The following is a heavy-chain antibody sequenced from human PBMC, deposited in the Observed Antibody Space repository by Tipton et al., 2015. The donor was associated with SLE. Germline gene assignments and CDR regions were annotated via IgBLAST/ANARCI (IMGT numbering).Heavy chain of an antibody. Sequence: LRLSCAVYGGSINDYYWSWIRQPPGKGLEWIGDIYHSGNTYYNPSLKSRVTISLDTSKNQFSLRLTSLTAADTAVYYCARCNSSFFDYWGQGTLVTVSS. CDR2: IYHSGNT. D-gene: IGHD2/OR15-2a*01. CDR3: ARCNSSFFDY. J-gene: IGHJ4*01. V-gene: IGHV4-34*01. CDR1: GGSINDYY.